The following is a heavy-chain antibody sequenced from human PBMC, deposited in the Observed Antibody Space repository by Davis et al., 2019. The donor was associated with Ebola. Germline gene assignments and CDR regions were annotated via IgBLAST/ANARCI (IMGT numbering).Heavy chain of an antibody. D-gene: IGHD6-13*01. Sequence: ASVKVSCKASGYTFTDYYIHWVRQAPGQGLEWMGWINPNSGGTNYAQKFQGRVTMTTDTSTSTGYMELRSLRSDDTAVYYCARDFSIASAGTVDYWGQGTLVTVSS. CDR2: INPNSGGT. CDR1: GYTFTDYY. J-gene: IGHJ4*02. V-gene: IGHV1-2*02. CDR3: ARDFSIASAGTVDY.